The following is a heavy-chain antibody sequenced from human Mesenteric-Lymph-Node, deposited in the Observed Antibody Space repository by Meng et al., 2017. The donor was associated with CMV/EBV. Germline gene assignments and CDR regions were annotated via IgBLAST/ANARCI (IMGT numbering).Heavy chain of an antibody. J-gene: IGHJ4*02. CDR2: IYSDGTT. V-gene: IGHV3-66*02. D-gene: IGHD1-26*01. Sequence: GGPLRLSCAVSGFTVSSNYMSWVRQAPGKGLEWVSVIYSDGTTYYADSVKGRFTISRDNSKNTLHLQMNTLRTEDTSVYYCARGPERWELLDSWGQGTLVTVSS. CDR1: GFTVSSNY. CDR3: ARGPERWELLDS.